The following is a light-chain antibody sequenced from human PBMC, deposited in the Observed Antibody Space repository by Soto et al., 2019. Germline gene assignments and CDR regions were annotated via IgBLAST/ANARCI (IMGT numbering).Light chain of an antibody. CDR1: QGLSGS. J-gene: IGKJ5*01. CDR3: QQGHTWPLT. CDR2: VTS. V-gene: IGKV1-12*01. Sequence: DIQMTQSPSSVSASVGDRVTITCRATQGLSGSLAWYQQKPGKAPKLLISVTSRLQSGVPSRFSGSASGTDFTLTIDSLQPEDLAPYYCQQGHTWPLTFGQGTRLEIK.